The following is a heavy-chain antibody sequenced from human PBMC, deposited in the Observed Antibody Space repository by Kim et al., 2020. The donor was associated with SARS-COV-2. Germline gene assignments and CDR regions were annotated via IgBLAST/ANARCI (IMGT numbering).Heavy chain of an antibody. CDR1: GYIFTNYD. Sequence: ASVKVSCMTSGYIFTNYDISWVRQATGQGLEWMGWMSPKSGYAEYAQRFQGRVTMTRDTSISAAYMELSSLTSEDTAIYYCARGGEPDSGQNWFDPWGQGTLVTVSS. J-gene: IGHJ5*02. CDR3: ARGGEPDSGQNWFDP. V-gene: IGHV1-8*01. CDR2: MSPKSGYA. D-gene: IGHD4-17*01.